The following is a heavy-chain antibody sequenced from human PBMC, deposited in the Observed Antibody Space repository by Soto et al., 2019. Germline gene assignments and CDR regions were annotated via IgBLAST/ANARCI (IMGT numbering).Heavy chain of an antibody. Sequence: GASVKVSCKASGYTFTSYGISWVRQAPGQGLEWMGWIRAYNGNTNYAQKLQGRVTMTTDTSTSTAYMELRSLRSDDTAVYYCASERTNRIQLWSHKFDYWGQGTLVTVSS. CDR2: IRAYNGNT. CDR1: GYTFTSYG. D-gene: IGHD5-18*01. CDR3: ASERTNRIQLWSHKFDY. V-gene: IGHV1-18*01. J-gene: IGHJ4*02.